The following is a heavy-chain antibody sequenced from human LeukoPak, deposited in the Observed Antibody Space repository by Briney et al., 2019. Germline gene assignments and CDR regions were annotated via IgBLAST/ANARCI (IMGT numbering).Heavy chain of an antibody. CDR1: GFTFNSYA. CDR3: AKTTTGYSSGRYPGWPVDY. J-gene: IGHJ4*02. Sequence: PGGSLRLSCAASGFTFNSYAMYWVRHAPGKGREWVSGIFGSGGSAHYADSVRGRFTIFRDNSKNTVYLQMNSLRAEDTAVYYCAKTTTGYSSGRYPGWPVDYWGQGTLVTVSS. V-gene: IGHV3-23*01. D-gene: IGHD6-19*01. CDR2: IFGSGGSA.